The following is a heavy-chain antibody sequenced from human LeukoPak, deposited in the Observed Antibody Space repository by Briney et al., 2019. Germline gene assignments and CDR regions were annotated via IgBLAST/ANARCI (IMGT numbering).Heavy chain of an antibody. J-gene: IGHJ3*02. CDR3: ARRGYCSGGNCFSHAFDI. CDR2: IIPILGIA. CDR1: GGTFSSYA. V-gene: IGHV1-69*04. Sequence: SVKLSCKASGGTFSSYAISCVRQAPGHGLEWMGRIIPILGIANYAQKFQGRVTITADKSTSTAYMELSSLRSEDTAVYYCARRGYCSGGNCFSHAFDIWGQGTMVTVSS. D-gene: IGHD2-15*01.